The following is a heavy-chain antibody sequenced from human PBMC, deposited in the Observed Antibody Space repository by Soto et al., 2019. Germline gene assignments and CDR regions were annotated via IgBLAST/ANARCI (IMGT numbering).Heavy chain of an antibody. Sequence: GASVKVSCKASGYTFTSYDINWVRQATGQGPEWMGWMNPNSGNTGYAQKFQGRVTMTRNTSISTAYMELSSLRSEDTAVYYCAREGSRYYDFWSGPDYWGQGTLVTVSS. CDR1: GYTFTSYD. CDR3: AREGSRYYDFWSGPDY. D-gene: IGHD3-3*01. CDR2: MNPNSGNT. V-gene: IGHV1-8*01. J-gene: IGHJ4*02.